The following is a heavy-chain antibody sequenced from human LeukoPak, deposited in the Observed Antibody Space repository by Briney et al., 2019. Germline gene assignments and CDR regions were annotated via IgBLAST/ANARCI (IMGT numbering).Heavy chain of an antibody. V-gene: IGHV3-23*01. CDR3: AKSYSGSSDYYMDV. CDR1: GFTFSSYA. Sequence: PGGSLRLSCAASGFTFSSYAMSWVRQAPGKGLEWVSAISGSGGSTYYADSVKGRFTISRDNSKNTLYLQMNSLRAEDTAVYYCAKSYSGSSDYYMDVWGKGTTVTVSS. CDR2: ISGSGGST. D-gene: IGHD5-12*01. J-gene: IGHJ6*03.